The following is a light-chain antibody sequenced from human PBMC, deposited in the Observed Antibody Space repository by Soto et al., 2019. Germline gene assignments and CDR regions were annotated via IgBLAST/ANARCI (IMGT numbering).Light chain of an antibody. CDR2: VTS. CDR1: QTLSNR. CDR3: QQYENSPIT. Sequence: EIVLTQSPAPLSSFPGERVTLSCRASQTLSNRLAWYQHKPGQAPRLLIYVTSNRATGIPARFSGTGSETDFTLTINRLEPEDFAVYYCQQYENSPITFGQGTRLEIK. V-gene: IGKV3-20*01. J-gene: IGKJ5*01.